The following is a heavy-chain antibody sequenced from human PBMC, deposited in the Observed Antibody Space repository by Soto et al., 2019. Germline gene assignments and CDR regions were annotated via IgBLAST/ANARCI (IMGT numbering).Heavy chain of an antibody. CDR2: FDPEDGET. CDR3: ATVGGSYSWQGAFDI. D-gene: IGHD1-26*01. V-gene: IGHV1-24*01. Sequence: ASVKVSCKDSGYTFTSYGISWVRQAPGKGLEWMGGFDPEDGETIYAQKFQGRVTMTEDTSTDTAYMELSSLRSEDTAVYYCATVGGSYSWQGAFDIWGQGTMVTVSS. CDR1: GYTFTSYG. J-gene: IGHJ3*02.